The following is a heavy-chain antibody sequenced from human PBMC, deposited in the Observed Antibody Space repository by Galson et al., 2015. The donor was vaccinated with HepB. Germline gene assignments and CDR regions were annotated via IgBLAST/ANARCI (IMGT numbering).Heavy chain of an antibody. V-gene: IGHV1-3*01. D-gene: IGHD6-19*01. CDR2: INAGNGNT. CDR1: GYTFTSYA. Sequence: SVKVFCKASGYTFTSYAMHWVRQAPGQRLEWMGWINAGNGNTKYSQKFQGRVTITRDTSASTAYMELSSLRSEDTAVYYCAAEGSGWPWAFDIWGQGTMVTVSS. CDR3: AAEGSGWPWAFDI. J-gene: IGHJ3*02.